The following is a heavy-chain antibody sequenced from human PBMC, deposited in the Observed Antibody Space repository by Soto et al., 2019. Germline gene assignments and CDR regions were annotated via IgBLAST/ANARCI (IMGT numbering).Heavy chain of an antibody. V-gene: IGHV4-38-2*01. CDR1: GYSISSGYY. J-gene: IGHJ4*02. Sequence: SETLSLTCDVSGYSISSGYYWAWVRQPPGKGMEWIGSINHRGNSYYNPSLKSRVTISVDTSKNQGSLKVSSVTAADTAVYYCVRSGDDYGAYIDYWGQGTMVTVSS. D-gene: IGHD4-17*01. CDR3: VRSGDDYGAYIDY. CDR2: INHRGNS.